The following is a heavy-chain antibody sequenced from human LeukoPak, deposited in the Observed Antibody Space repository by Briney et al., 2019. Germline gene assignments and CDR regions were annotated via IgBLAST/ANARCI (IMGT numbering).Heavy chain of an antibody. CDR3: ASPVHLEWLLARREDQDYYYYMDV. CDR2: IIPILGIA. Sequence: ASVKVSCKASGGTFSSYAISWVRQAPGQGLEWMGRIIPILGIANYAQKFQGRVTITADKSTSTAYMELSSLRSEDTAVYYCASPVHLEWLLARREDQDYYYYMDVWGKGTTVTVSS. V-gene: IGHV1-69*04. CDR1: GGTFSSYA. D-gene: IGHD3-3*01. J-gene: IGHJ6*03.